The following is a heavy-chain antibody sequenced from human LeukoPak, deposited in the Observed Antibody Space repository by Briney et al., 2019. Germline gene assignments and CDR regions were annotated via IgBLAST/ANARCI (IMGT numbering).Heavy chain of an antibody. D-gene: IGHD2-15*01. CDR2: IKQDGSEK. V-gene: IGHV3-7*03. Sequence: GGSLRLSCAASGFSFSSYWMSWVRQAPGKGLEWVANIKQDGSEKYYVDSVKGRFTVSRDNAKSTMCLQMNSLRAEDTAVYYCAKQLGYCSDGSCYFPYWGQGTLVTVSS. J-gene: IGHJ4*02. CDR1: GFSFSSYW. CDR3: AKQLGYCSDGSCYFPY.